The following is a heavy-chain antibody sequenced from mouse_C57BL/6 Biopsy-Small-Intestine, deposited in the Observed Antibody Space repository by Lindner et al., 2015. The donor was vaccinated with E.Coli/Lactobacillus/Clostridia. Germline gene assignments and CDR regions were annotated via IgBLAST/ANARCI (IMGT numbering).Heavy chain of an antibody. CDR2: IHPDSGRP. CDR1: GYTFTSYW. J-gene: IGHJ3*01. V-gene: IGHV1-64*01. CDR3: AKGDGGSPFAY. Sequence: VQLQESGAELVKPGASVKLSCKASGYTFTSYWMNWVKQRPGQGLEWIGMIHPDSGRPNYNEKFKSKATLTVDKSSSTAFMQLSSLTSEDSALYYCAKGDGGSPFAYWGQGTLVTVSA. D-gene: IGHD1-1*02.